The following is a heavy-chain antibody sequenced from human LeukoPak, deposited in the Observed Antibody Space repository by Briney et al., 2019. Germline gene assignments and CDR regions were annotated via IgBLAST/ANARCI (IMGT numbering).Heavy chain of an antibody. J-gene: IGHJ3*02. V-gene: IGHV1-46*01. CDR2: INPSGGST. CDR1: GYTFTSYY. D-gene: IGHD3-10*01. CDR3: ARDGGGVVRGHDDAFDI. Sequence: GASVKVSCKASGYTFTSYYMHWVRQAPGQGLEWMGIINPSGGSTSYAQKFQGRVTMTRDTSTSTVYMELSSLRSEDTAVYYCARDGGGVVRGHDDAFDIWGQGTMVTVSS.